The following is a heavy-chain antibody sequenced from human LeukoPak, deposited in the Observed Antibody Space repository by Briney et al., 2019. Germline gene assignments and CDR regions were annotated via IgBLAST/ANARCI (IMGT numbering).Heavy chain of an antibody. CDR1: GFTVSSNY. Sequence: PGGSLRLSCAASGFTVSSNYMSWVRQAPGKGLEWVSVIYSGGSTYYADSVKGRFTISRDNSKNTLYLQMNSLRAEDTAVYYCARDSSQAYDSSGYYASFFDYWGQGTLVTVSS. V-gene: IGHV3-66*01. J-gene: IGHJ4*02. D-gene: IGHD3-22*01. CDR2: IYSGGST. CDR3: ARDSSQAYDSSGYYASFFDY.